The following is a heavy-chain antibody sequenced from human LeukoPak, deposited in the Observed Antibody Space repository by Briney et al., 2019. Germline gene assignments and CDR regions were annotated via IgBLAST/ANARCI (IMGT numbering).Heavy chain of an antibody. J-gene: IGHJ4*02. D-gene: IGHD6-19*01. CDR2: IHSGGST. Sequence: GGSLRLSCAASGFTVSSNYMSWVRQAPGKGLEWVSVIHSGGSTYYADSVKGRFTISRDNSKNTLYLQMNSLRAEDTAVYYCARGQWLGDSFDYWGQGTLVTVSS. CDR1: GFTVSSNY. V-gene: IGHV3-53*01. CDR3: ARGQWLGDSFDY.